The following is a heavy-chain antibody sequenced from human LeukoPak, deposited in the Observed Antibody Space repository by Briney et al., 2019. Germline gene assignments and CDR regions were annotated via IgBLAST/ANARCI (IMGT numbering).Heavy chain of an antibody. CDR3: ARQGYDILTGYIDAFDI. J-gene: IGHJ3*02. V-gene: IGHV4-59*08. Sequence: SETLSLTCAVSGGSISSYYWSWIRQPPGKGLEWIGYISYSGSTNYNPSLKSRVTISIDTSKNQFSLKLRSVTAADTAIYYCARQGYDILTGYIDAFDIWGQGTMVTVSS. CDR1: GGSISSYY. CDR2: ISYSGST. D-gene: IGHD3-9*01.